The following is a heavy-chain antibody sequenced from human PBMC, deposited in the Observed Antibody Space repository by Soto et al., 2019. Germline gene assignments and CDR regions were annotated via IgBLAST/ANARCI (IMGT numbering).Heavy chain of an antibody. D-gene: IGHD1-7*01. CDR1: AFTFSSYS. CDR2: ISSSSSTI. V-gene: IGHV3-48*01. Sequence: HPGGSLRLSCAASAFTFSSYSMNWVRPAPGKGLEWVSYISSSSSTIYYADSVKGRFTISRDNAKNSLYLQMNSLRAEDTAVYYCARPPNWNYFPLDYRGQGTLVTVSS. J-gene: IGHJ4*02. CDR3: ARPPNWNYFPLDY.